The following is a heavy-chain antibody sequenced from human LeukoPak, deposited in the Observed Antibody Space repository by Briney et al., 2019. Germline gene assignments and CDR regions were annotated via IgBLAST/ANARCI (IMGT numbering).Heavy chain of an antibody. CDR2: ISSTSSTI. V-gene: IGHV3-48*02. CDR1: GFTFSSYS. CDR3: ASSRQVDS. Sequence: GGSLRLSCAASGFTFSSYSMNWDRQAPGKGLEWVSYISSTSSTIYNADSVKGRFTISRDNAKNSLYLQMNSLRDEDTAVYYCASSRQVDSWGQGTLVTVSS. J-gene: IGHJ4*02.